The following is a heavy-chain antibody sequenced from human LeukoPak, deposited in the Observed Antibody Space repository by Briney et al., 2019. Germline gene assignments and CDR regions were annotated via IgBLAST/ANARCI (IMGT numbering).Heavy chain of an antibody. J-gene: IGHJ4*02. V-gene: IGHV4-38-2*02. CDR1: GYSINSGYY. CDR2: IYHSGST. CDR3: AREGTVTTYYFDY. Sequence: PSETLFLTCTVSGYSINSGYYWGWIRQPPGKGLEWIGSIYHSGSTYYNPSLKSRVTISVDTSKNQFSLKLSSVTAADTAVYYCAREGTVTTYYFDYWGQGTLVTVSS. D-gene: IGHD4-17*01.